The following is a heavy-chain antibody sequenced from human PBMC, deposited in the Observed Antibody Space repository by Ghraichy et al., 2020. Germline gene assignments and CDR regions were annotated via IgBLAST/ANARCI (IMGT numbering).Heavy chain of an antibody. D-gene: IGHD6-19*01. J-gene: IGHJ4*02. V-gene: IGHV4-59*01. CDR3: ARYSSGWYFDY. CDR2: IYYSGST. Sequence: SQTLSLTCTVSGGSISSYYWSWIRQPPGKGLEWIGYIYYSGSTNYNPSLKSRVTISVDTSKNQFSLKLSSVTAADTAVYYCARYSSGWYFDYWGQGTLVTVSS. CDR1: GGSISSYY.